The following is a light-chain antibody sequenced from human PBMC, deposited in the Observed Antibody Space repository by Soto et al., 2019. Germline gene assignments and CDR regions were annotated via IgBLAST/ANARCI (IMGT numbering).Light chain of an antibody. J-gene: IGKJ5*01. CDR1: QSVSSY. V-gene: IGKV3-11*01. Sequence: EIVLTQSPATLSLSPGERATLSCRASQSVSSYLAWYQQRPGQAPRLLIFATSNMATDIPARFSGSGSGTDFTLTISGLEPEDFAVYYCQQRTNRPPITFGQGTRLEIK. CDR2: ATS. CDR3: QQRTNRPPIT.